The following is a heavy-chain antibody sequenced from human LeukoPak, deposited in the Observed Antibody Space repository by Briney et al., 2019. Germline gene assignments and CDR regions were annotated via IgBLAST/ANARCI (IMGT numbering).Heavy chain of an antibody. Sequence: GGSLRLSCAASGFTFSSYAMHWVRQAPGKGLEYVSAISSNGGSTYYANSVKGRFTISRDSSKNTLYLQMGSLRAEDMAVYYCARDRQRSWYSGSWGHYWGQGTLVTVSS. V-gene: IGHV3-64*01. D-gene: IGHD1-26*01. J-gene: IGHJ4*02. CDR1: GFTFSSYA. CDR3: ARDRQRSWYSGSWGHY. CDR2: ISSNGGST.